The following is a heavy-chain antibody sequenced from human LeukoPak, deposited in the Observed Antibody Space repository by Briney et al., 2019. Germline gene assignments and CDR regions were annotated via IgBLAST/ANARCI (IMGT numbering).Heavy chain of an antibody. CDR2: INPNSGGT. V-gene: IGHV1-2*02. CDR1: GYTFTGYY. CDR3: ARGLRAVPGSYYSYFMDV. D-gene: IGHD6-19*01. Sequence: ASVKVSCKASGYTFTGYYIHCVRQAPGQGLEWMGWINPNSGGTNYAQKFRGRVTMTRDTSISTAYMELSRLRSDDTAVYYCARGLRAVPGSYYSYFMDVWGKGTTVTISS. J-gene: IGHJ6*03.